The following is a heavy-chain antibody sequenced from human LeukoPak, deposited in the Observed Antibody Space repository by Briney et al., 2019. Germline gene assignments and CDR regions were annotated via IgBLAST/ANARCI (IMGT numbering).Heavy chain of an antibody. D-gene: IGHD2-2*01. CDR1: GGSISSYH. V-gene: IGHV4-59*08. J-gene: IGHJ6*03. CDR3: ARHVEVQLIDFYYSYMDV. Sequence: SETLSLTCTVSGGSISSYHWSWIRQPPGKGLEWIGYLYSSGNTNYNPPLKSRVTISLDTPKNQVSLRLTSVTAADTAVYYCARHVEVQLIDFYYSYMDVWGNGTTVTVSS. CDR2: LYSSGNT.